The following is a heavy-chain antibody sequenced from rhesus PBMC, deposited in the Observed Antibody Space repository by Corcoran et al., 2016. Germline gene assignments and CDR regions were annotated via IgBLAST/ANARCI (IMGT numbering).Heavy chain of an antibody. V-gene: IGHV4S7*01. CDR2: IFGSIGST. CDR3: ARQIFWTGLDY. CDR1: GGSISGGYG. D-gene: IGHD3-3*01. J-gene: IGHJ4*01. Sequence: QVQLQESGPGLVKPSETLSLTCAVSGGSISGGYGWSWIRQPPGKGLEWIGHIFGSIGSTYYNPSLKRRVTISRDTSKNQCSLKLSSVTAADRAVYYCARQIFWTGLDYWGQGVLVTVSS.